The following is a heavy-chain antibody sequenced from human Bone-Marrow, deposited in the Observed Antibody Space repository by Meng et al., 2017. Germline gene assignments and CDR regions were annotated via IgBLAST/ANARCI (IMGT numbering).Heavy chain of an antibody. Sequence: QVQLQESGPGVGKPSETLSLPCTVSGGSISSYYWSWIRQPPGKGLEWFGYIYSSGSTNYNPSLKSRVTISVDTSKNQFSLNLSSVTAADTAVYYCARGGWSLDYWGQGTLVTVSS. CDR2: IYSSGST. CDR3: ARGGWSLDY. V-gene: IGHV4-59*08. D-gene: IGHD2-15*01. J-gene: IGHJ4*02. CDR1: GGSISSYY.